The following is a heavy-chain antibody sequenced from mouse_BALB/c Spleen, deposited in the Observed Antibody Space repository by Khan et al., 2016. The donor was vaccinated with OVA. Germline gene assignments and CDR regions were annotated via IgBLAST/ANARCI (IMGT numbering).Heavy chain of an antibody. Sequence: EVQLQESGPGLVKPSQSLSLTCTVTGYSITSDYAWNWIRQFPGNKLEWMGYISYSGRTSYNPSLKSRISLTRDTSKNQFFLQLNSVTSEDTATYNCVRWVTSTTVVATDFDYWGQGTTLTVSS. V-gene: IGHV3-2*02. CDR1: GYSITSDYA. D-gene: IGHD1-1*01. CDR3: VRWVTSTTVVATDFDY. J-gene: IGHJ2*01. CDR2: ISYSGRT.